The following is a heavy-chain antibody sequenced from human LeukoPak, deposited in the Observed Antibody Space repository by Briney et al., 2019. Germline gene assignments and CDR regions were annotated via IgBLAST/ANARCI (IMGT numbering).Heavy chain of an antibody. V-gene: IGHV1-69*04. CDR1: GGTFSSYT. J-gene: IGHJ4*02. Sequence: ASVKVSCKASGGTFSSYTISLVRQAPGQGLEWMGRIIPILGIANYAQKFQGRVTITADKSTSTAYMELSSLRSEDTAVYYCARDGGSYLDYFDYWGQGTLVTVSS. CDR2: IIPILGIA. CDR3: ARDGGSYLDYFDY. D-gene: IGHD1-26*01.